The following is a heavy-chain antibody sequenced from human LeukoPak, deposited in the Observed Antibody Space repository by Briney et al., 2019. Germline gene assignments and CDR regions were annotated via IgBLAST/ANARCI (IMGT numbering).Heavy chain of an antibody. CDR1: GFTFSRHG. V-gene: IGHV3-23*01. D-gene: IGHD3-22*01. CDR3: ARGSGFYAHDAFDI. J-gene: IGHJ3*02. Sequence: GGSLRLSCAGSGFTFSRHGMNWVRQAPGKGLEWVSGISPSGDITYYADSVKGRFSISRDNSKNTVFLQMNSLRAEDTAVYYCARGSGFYAHDAFDIWGQGTKVTVSS. CDR2: ISPSGDIT.